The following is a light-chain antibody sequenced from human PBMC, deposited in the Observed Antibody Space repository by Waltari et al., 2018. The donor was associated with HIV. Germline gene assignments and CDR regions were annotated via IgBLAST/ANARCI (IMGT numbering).Light chain of an antibody. CDR2: ADD. CDR3: QVWDSSRDLVV. Sequence: SYVLTQPPSVSVAPGQTARITCGGHNIGSKSMYWYQQRPGQAPVLVVYADDDRPSGIPERFSGSNSGNTATLSISRVEAGDEADYYCQVWDSSRDLVVFGGGTKLTVL. J-gene: IGLJ2*01. V-gene: IGLV3-21*02. CDR1: NIGSKS.